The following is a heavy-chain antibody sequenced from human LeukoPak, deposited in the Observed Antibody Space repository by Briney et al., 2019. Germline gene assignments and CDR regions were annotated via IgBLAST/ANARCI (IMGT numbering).Heavy chain of an antibody. CDR3: AVQRGLDY. D-gene: IGHD3-22*01. V-gene: IGHV3-21*01. CDR2: ISSSSGYR. J-gene: IGHJ4*02. CDR1: GFSFSSYT. Sequence: PGRSLRLSCAASGFSFSSYTLNWVRQAPGKGLEWVSAISSSSGYRYYADSVKGRFTISRDNAKNSLFLQMNSLRAEDTAVYYCAVQRGLDYWGQGTLVTVSS.